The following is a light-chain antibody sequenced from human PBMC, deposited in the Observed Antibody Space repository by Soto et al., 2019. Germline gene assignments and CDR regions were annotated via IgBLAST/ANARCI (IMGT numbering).Light chain of an antibody. V-gene: IGLV2-23*02. J-gene: IGLJ1*01. CDR1: SSDVWAYNL. Sequence: QSVLTQPASVSGSPGQSITISCSGTSSDVWAYNLVSWYQKNPSKAPQIMNYEVATRTSGVSKRISASKSGNTASLTISGLQAEDEAEYYCSSYAGSGEVFGTG. CDR3: SSYAGSGEV. CDR2: EVA.